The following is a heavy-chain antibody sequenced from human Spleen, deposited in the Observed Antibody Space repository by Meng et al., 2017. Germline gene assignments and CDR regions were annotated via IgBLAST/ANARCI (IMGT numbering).Heavy chain of an antibody. CDR2: ITSSSGYI. V-gene: IGHV3-21*01. CDR1: GFTFSTYT. D-gene: IGHD4-11*01. Sequence: EVQLVESGGGLVKPGGSLRLSCAASGFTFSTYTMNWVRQAPGKGLEWVSSITSSSGYIYYADSVRGRFTISRDNAKNSLYLQMNSLRAEDTAVYYCARHRTTVTPNWFDPWGQGTLVTVSS. J-gene: IGHJ5*02. CDR3: ARHRTTVTPNWFDP.